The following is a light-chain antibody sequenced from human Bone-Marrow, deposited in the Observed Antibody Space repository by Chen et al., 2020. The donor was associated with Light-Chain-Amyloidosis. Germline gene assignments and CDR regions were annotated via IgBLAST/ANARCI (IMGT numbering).Light chain of an antibody. J-gene: IGLJ1*01. Sequence: QSALTQPRSVSGSPGQSVTVHCAGTSSDVGVYNLVSWYQQHPGKAPKLMIYEVTKRPSGVSTRFSGSKSGNTASLTISGLQAEDEADYYCCSYQGCCNPYVFGTGTKVTVL. CDR3: CSYQGCCNPYV. CDR2: EVT. CDR1: SSDVGVYNL. V-gene: IGLV2-23*02.